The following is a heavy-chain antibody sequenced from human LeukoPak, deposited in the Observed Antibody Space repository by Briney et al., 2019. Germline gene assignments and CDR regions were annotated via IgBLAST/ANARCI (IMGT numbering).Heavy chain of an antibody. CDR2: IWYDGSNK. D-gene: IGHD2-15*01. J-gene: IGHJ4*02. V-gene: IGHV3-33*01. Sequence: GGSLRLSCAASEFTFSSYGMHWVRQAPGKGLEWVAVIWYDGSNKYYADSVKGRFTISRDNSKNTLYLQMNSLRAEDTAVYYCARQHCSGGDCYFFDWGQGTLVTVSS. CDR3: ARQHCSGGDCYFFD. CDR1: EFTFSSYG.